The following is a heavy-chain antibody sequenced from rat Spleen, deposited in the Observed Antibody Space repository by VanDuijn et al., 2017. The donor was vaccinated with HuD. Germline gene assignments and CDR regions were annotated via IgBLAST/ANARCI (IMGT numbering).Heavy chain of an antibody. Sequence: EVQLVESGGGLVQPGGSLKLSCVASGITFTNYWMTWIRQAPGKGLEWIASITNPGDSTYYLDSVKGRFTISRNNAKSTLYLQMSSLRSEDTATYYCSPLPGRNLAYWGQGVMVTASS. V-gene: IGHV5-31*01. J-gene: IGHJ2*01. D-gene: IGHD1-4*01. CDR3: SPLPGRNLAY. CDR1: GITFTNYW. CDR2: ITNPGDST.